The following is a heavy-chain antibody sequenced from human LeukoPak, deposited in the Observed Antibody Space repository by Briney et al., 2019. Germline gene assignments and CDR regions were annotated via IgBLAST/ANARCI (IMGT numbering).Heavy chain of an antibody. J-gene: IGHJ1*01. CDR1: GFTFSSYA. Sequence: GGSLRLSCAASGFTFSSYAMSWVRQAPGKGMEWVSAISGSGGSTYYADSVKGRFTISRDNSKNTLYLQMNSLRAEDTAVYYCAKAGVSVLTFAEYFQHWGQGTLVTVSS. CDR2: ISGSGGST. V-gene: IGHV3-23*01. CDR3: AKAGVSVLTFAEYFQH. D-gene: IGHD3-16*01.